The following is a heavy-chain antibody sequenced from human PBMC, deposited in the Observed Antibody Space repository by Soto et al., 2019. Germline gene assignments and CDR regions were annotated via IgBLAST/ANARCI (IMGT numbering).Heavy chain of an antibody. CDR2: IHYSGST. CDR3: ARDSGDYFDY. J-gene: IGHJ4*02. CDR1: GGSISTYH. Sequence: PSETLSLTCTVSGGSISTYHWSWIRQPPGKGLEWIGYIHYSGSTNSDPSLKSRVTMSVDTSRNQFSLKLSSVTAADTAVYYCARDSGDYFDYWGQGTLVTVSS. V-gene: IGHV4-59*01. D-gene: IGHD4-17*01.